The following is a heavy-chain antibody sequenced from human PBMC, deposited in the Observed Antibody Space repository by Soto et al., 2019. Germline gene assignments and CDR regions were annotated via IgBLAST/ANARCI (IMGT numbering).Heavy chain of an antibody. CDR2: IKQDGSEK. Sequence: GGSLRLSCAASGFTFSSYWMSWVRQAPGKGLEWVANIKQDGSEKYYVDSVKGRFTISRDNAKNSLYLQMSSLRAEDTAVYYCARVLLWFGEYPNWFDPWDQGTLLTLSS. J-gene: IGHJ5*02. V-gene: IGHV3-7*01. CDR3: ARVLLWFGEYPNWFDP. D-gene: IGHD3-10*01. CDR1: GFTFSSYW.